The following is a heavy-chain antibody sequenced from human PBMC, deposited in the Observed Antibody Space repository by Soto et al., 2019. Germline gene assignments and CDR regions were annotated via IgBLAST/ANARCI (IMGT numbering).Heavy chain of an antibody. Sequence: GGSLRLSCAASGFTFSSYAMSWVRQAPGKGLEWVSAISGSGGSTYYADSVKGRFTISRDNSKNTLYLQMNSLRAEDTAVYYCAPRIVGATTGPYAFDIWGQGTMVTVSS. J-gene: IGHJ3*02. CDR3: APRIVGATTGPYAFDI. D-gene: IGHD1-26*01. CDR1: GFTFSSYA. V-gene: IGHV3-23*01. CDR2: ISGSGGST.